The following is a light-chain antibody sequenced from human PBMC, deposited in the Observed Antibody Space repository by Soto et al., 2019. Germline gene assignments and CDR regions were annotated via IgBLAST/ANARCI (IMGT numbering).Light chain of an antibody. CDR1: SSDVGGYNY. CDR2: DVS. CDR3: SSYTSRSTLEV. Sequence: QSALTQPASVSGSPGQSITISCIGTSSDVGGYNYVSWYQQHPGKAPKLMIYDVSNRPSGVSNRFSGSKSGNTASLTISGLQAEDEADYYCSSYTSRSTLEVFGTGTKLTVL. J-gene: IGLJ1*01. V-gene: IGLV2-14*01.